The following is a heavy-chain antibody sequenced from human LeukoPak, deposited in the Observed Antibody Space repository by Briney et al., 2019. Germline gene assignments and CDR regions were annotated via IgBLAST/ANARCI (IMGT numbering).Heavy chain of an antibody. CDR2: INPNTGGT. J-gene: IGHJ4*02. Sequence: ASVTVSCTASGYTFTDYYIHWVRQAPGQGLEWMAWINPNTGGTNYAQKFQGRVTITADESTSTAYMELSSLRSEDTAVYYCARALRYYSDSSGYAFDYWGQGTLVTVSS. CDR1: GYTFTDYY. V-gene: IGHV1-2*02. CDR3: ARALRYYSDSSGYAFDY. D-gene: IGHD3-22*01.